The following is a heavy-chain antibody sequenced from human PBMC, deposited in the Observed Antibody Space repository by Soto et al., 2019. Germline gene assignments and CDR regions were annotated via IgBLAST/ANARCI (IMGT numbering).Heavy chain of an antibody. Sequence: ASVKVSCQSSVYTLTGHYIHWVRQAPEQGPEWMGEIGPESGATRYAQKFQGRVTMTRDMSITTVYMELSNLSPDDTAVYYCGRGRSGQIGVFYWGQGTMVTVSS. CDR2: IGPESGAT. V-gene: IGHV1-2*02. CDR1: VYTLTGHY. D-gene: IGHD5-12*01. J-gene: IGHJ4*02. CDR3: GRGRSGQIGVFY.